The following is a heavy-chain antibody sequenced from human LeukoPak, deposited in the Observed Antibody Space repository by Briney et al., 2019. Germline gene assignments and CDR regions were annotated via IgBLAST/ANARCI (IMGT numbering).Heavy chain of an antibody. CDR3: ARDRSTTHFDY. CDR2: IWYDGSNT. Sequence: GRSLRLSCAASGFTFSSYGMHWVPQAPGKGLEWVAMIWYDGSNTYYADSVKGRFTIPRDNSKNTLFLQMDSLRAEDTAVYYCARDRSTTHFDYWGQGTLVTVSS. D-gene: IGHD5/OR15-5a*01. V-gene: IGHV3-33*01. CDR1: GFTFSSYG. J-gene: IGHJ4*02.